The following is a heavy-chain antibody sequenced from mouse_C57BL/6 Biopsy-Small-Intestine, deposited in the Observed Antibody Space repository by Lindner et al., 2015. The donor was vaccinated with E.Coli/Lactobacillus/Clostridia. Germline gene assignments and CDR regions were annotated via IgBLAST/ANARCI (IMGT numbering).Heavy chain of an antibody. CDR3: ARVGRTGYDFISDATDL. CDR2: IRPYNDDT. D-gene: IGHD2-4*01. Sequence: SVKVSCKASGYDFIMHGISWARQAPGQGLEWLGWIRPYNDDTNYAQTLQGRVTMTTDTSTSTAYMELRSLRSDDTAVYYCARVGRTGYDFISDATDLWGQGTLVTVSS. J-gene: IGHJ4*01. V-gene: IGHV1-74*01. CDR1: GYDFIMHG.